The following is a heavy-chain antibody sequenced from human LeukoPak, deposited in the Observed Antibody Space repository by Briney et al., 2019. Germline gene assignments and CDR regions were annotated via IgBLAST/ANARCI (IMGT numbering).Heavy chain of an antibody. CDR1: GFTLSAYG. V-gene: IGHV3-30*02. CDR3: AKDGGYSNYCDY. J-gene: IGHJ4*02. Sequence: PGGSLRLSCAASGFTLSAYGMHWVRQAPGKGLEWLTFIRYDGSDESYADSVKGRFTISRDKSKNTLYLQLNSLRVEDAAVYYRAKDGGYSNYCDYWGQGTLVTVSS. D-gene: IGHD4-11*01. CDR2: IRYDGSDE.